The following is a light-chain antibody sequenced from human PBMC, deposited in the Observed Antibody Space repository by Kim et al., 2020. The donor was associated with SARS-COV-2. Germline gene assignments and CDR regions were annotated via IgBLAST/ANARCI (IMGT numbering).Light chain of an antibody. V-gene: IGKV1-39*01. Sequence: DIQMTQSPSSLSASVGDRVTITCRASQSITTYLNWYQQTPGKAPKLLIYAASSLQSGVPSRISGSGSGTDFTLTISSLQPEDFATYYCQQSYSTPRSFGGGTKVDIK. J-gene: IGKJ4*01. CDR1: QSITTY. CDR2: AAS. CDR3: QQSYSTPRS.